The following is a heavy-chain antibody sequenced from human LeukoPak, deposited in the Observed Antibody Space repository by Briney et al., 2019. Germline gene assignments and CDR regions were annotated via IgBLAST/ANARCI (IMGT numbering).Heavy chain of an antibody. CDR3: ARGYSGYDSHVYYYYGMDV. J-gene: IGHJ6*02. CDR2: INPSGGST. D-gene: IGHD5-12*01. CDR1: GYTFTSYY. V-gene: IGHV1-46*01. Sequence: ASVKVSRKASGYTFTSYYMHWVRQAPGQGLEWMGIINPSGGSTSYAQKFQGRVTMTRDTSTSTVYMELSSLRSEDTAVYYCARGYSGYDSHVYYYYGMDVWGQGTTVTVSS.